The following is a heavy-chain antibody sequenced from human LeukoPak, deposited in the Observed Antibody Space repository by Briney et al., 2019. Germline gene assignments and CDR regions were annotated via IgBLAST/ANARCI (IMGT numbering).Heavy chain of an antibody. J-gene: IGHJ4*02. CDR1: GGSISSGSYY. V-gene: IGHV4-61*02. D-gene: IGHD5-12*01. Sequence: PSRTLSLTCTVSGGSISSGSYYWSWIRQPAGKGLEWIGRIYTSGSTNYNPSLKSRVTISVDTSKNQFSLKLSSVTAADTAVYYCAREIIVATTPTSFDYWGQGTLVTVSS. CDR3: AREIIVATTPTSFDY. CDR2: IYTSGST.